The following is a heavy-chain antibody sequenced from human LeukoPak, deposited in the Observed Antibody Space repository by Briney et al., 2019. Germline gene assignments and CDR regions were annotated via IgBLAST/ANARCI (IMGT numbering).Heavy chain of an antibody. CDR2: ISAYNGNT. CDR3: ARDNVDIVATIPHYFDY. J-gene: IGHJ4*02. D-gene: IGHD5-12*01. V-gene: IGHV1-18*01. CDR1: GYTFTSYG. Sequence: ASVKVSCKASGYTFTSYGISWVRQAPGQGLEWMGWISAYNGNTNYAQKLQGRVTMTTDTSTSTAYMELRSLRSDDTAVYYCARDNVDIVATIPHYFDYRGQGTLVTVSS.